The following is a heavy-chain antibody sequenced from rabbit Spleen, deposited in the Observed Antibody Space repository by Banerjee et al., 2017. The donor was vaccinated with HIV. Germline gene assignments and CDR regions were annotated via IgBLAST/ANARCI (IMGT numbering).Heavy chain of an antibody. J-gene: IGHJ4*01. CDR1: GLDFSSSYW. CDR3: ARDAAGREDFNL. Sequence: QEQLVESGGGLVQPGGSLKLSCKASGLDFSSSYWIYWVRQAPGKGLEWITCIDVSRSGNTHHASWAKGRFTVSKTSSTTVTLEMTSLTAADTATYFCARDAAGREDFNLWGQGTLVTVS. V-gene: IGHV1S45*01. CDR2: IDVSRSGNT. D-gene: IGHD4-2*01.